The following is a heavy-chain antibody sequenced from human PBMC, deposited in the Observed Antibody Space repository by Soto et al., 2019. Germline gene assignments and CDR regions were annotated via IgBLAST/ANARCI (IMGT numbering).Heavy chain of an antibody. CDR3: ARSSVAGTYV. J-gene: IGHJ4*02. CDR2: INHSGST. CDR1: GGSFSGYY. V-gene: IGHV4-34*01. Sequence: QVQLQQWGAGLLKPSETLSLTCAVYGGSFSGYYWSWIRQPPGKGLEWIGEINHSGSTNYNPSLKSRVTISVDTSKNQFSLKLSSVTAADTAVYYCARSSVAGTYVWGQGTLVTVSS. D-gene: IGHD6-19*01.